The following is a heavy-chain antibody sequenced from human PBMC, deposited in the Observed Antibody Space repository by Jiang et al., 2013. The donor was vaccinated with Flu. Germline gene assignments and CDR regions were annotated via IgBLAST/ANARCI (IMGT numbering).Heavy chain of an antibody. V-gene: IGHV6-1*01. CDR2: TYYRSKWYN. J-gene: IGHJ3*02. D-gene: IGHD3-22*01. Sequence: RQSPSRGLEWLGRTYYRSKWYNDYAVSVKSRITINPDTSKNQFSLQLNSVTPEDTAVYYCAREAPDYYDSSGYYDLHDAFDIWGQGTMVTVSS. CDR3: AREAPDYYDSSGYYDLHDAFDI.